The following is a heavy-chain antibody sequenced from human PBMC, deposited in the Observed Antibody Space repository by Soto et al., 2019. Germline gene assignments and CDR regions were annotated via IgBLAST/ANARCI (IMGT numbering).Heavy chain of an antibody. CDR1: GFNFNNYV. J-gene: IGHJ1*01. V-gene: IGHV3-23*01. CDR3: AQGETNDWYRYFQR. Sequence: HPGGSLRLSCAASGFNFNNYVIAWVRRVPGQGLEWVSSITGSGETTYYADSVKGRFTISRDNSKDTLYLEMSSLRADDTAVYHCAQGETNDWYRYFQRWGQGTPVTVSS. D-gene: IGHD3-9*01. CDR2: ITGSGETT.